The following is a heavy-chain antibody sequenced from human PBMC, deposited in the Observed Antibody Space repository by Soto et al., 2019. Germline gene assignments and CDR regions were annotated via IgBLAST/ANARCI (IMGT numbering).Heavy chain of an antibody. D-gene: IGHD3-10*01. CDR1: GFTFSSHD. V-gene: IGHV3-13*01. CDR2: IDSAGDA. Sequence: EVQLVESGGGLVQPGGSLRLSCAASGFTFSSHDMHWVRQVTGKGVEWVSGIDSAGDAKYPASVKGRFTISRENAKNSLYLQMNSLRVEDTAVYYGTRGGIWGVSWNWFDTWGQGTLVTVSS. CDR3: TRGGIWGVSWNWFDT. J-gene: IGHJ5*02.